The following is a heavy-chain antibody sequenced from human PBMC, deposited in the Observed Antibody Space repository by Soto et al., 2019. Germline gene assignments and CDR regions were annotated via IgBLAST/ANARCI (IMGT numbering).Heavy chain of an antibody. V-gene: IGHV1-69*01. CDR1: GGTFSSYA. J-gene: IGHJ6*02. Sequence: QVQLVQSGAEVKKPGSSVKVSCKASGGTFSSYAISWVRQAPGQGIEWMGGIIPIFGTANYAQKFQGRVTITADESTSTAYMELSSLRSEDTAVYYCARGRRGYSYGYYYGMDVWGQGTTVTVSS. CDR2: IIPIFGTA. D-gene: IGHD5-18*01. CDR3: ARGRRGYSYGYYYGMDV.